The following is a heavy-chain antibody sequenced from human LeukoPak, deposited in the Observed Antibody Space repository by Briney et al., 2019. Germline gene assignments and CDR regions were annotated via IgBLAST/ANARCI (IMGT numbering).Heavy chain of an antibody. V-gene: IGHV1-2*02. CDR3: ARDPRPLRFLEWLSYYFDY. J-gene: IGHJ4*02. Sequence: ASVTVSCKASGYTFTGYYMHWVRQAPGQGLEWMGWINPNSGGTNYAQKFQGRVTMTRDTSISTAYMDLSRLTSDDTAVYYCARDPRPLRFLEWLSYYFDYWGQGTLVTVSS. D-gene: IGHD3-3*01. CDR1: GYTFTGYY. CDR2: INPNSGGT.